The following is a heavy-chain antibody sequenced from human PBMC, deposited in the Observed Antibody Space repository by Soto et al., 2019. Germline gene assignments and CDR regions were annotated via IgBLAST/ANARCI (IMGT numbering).Heavy chain of an antibody. CDR2: ISDYNGNT. J-gene: IGHJ6*02. CDR3: VRAGYYAGYGTSSRPPDYAMDV. Sequence: QVQLVQSGAEVRKPGASVKVSCKASGYTFSNYGLSWVRQAPGQGLEWMGWISDYNGNTHYAQKFQGRLIMTTDTPTRPAYVELGSSTSDDYAVYFCVRAGYYAGYGTSSRPPDYAMDVWGQGTTVTVSS. CDR1: GYTFSNYG. V-gene: IGHV1-18*01. D-gene: IGHD3-9*01.